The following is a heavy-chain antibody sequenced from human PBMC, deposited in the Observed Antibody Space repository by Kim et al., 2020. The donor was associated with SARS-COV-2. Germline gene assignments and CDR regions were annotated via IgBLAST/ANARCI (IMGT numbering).Heavy chain of an antibody. J-gene: IGHJ4*02. D-gene: IGHD3-22*01. CDR1: GFTFSNYG. CDR2: IWCDGSSK. Sequence: GGSLRLSCAASGFTFSNYGMHWVRQAPGKGLEWVAVIWCDGSSKYYADSVKGRFTISRDNSKNTVYLQMNRLRAEDTAVYYCARDFVYYDSSGFLACYWVQGTRVTVSS. V-gene: IGHV3-33*01. CDR3: ARDFVYYDSSGFLACY.